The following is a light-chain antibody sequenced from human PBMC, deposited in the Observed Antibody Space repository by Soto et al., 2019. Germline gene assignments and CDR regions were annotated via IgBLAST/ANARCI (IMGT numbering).Light chain of an antibody. V-gene: IGKV1-12*01. CDR2: AAF. CDR1: QGISSW. Sequence: DIQMTQSPSSVSASVGDRVTITCRASQGISSWLVWFQQIPGKAPKLLIYAAFSLHTGVPSRFSGSGSGTDLNLTISSLQPEDFATYYCQQANSFPYTFGQGTKLEIK. CDR3: QQANSFPYT. J-gene: IGKJ2*01.